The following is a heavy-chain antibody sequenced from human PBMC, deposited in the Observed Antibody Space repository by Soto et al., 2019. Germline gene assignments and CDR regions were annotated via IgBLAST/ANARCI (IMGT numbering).Heavy chain of an antibody. CDR1: GFTFSSYS. CDR2: ISSSSSYI. J-gene: IGHJ6*01. CDR3: ARDVPSLDSSSSGAVGFDYYYYGMDV. Sequence: EVQLVESGGGLVKPGGSLRLSCAASGFTFSSYSMNWVRQAPGKGLEWVSSISSSSSYIYYADSVKGRFTISRDNAKNSLYLQMNSLRAEDTAVYYCARDVPSLDSSSSGAVGFDYYYYGMDVW. V-gene: IGHV3-21*01. D-gene: IGHD6-6*01.